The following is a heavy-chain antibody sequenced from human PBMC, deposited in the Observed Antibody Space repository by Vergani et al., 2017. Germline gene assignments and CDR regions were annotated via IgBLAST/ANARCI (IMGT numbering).Heavy chain of an antibody. CDR1: GYTFTGYY. Sequence: QVQLAQSGAEVKKPGASVKVSCKASGYTFTGYYMHWVRQAPGQGLEWMGWINPNSGGTNYAQKFQGWVTMTRDTSISTAYMELSRLRSDDTAVYYCARSLDTAMVTRASAAVKSYGMDVWGQGTTVTVSS. J-gene: IGHJ6*02. V-gene: IGHV1-2*04. CDR3: ARSLDTAMVTRASAAVKSYGMDV. D-gene: IGHD5-18*01. CDR2: INPNSGGT.